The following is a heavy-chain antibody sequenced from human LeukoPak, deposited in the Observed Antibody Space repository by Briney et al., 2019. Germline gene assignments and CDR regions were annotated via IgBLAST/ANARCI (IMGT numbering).Heavy chain of an antibody. J-gene: IGHJ6*02. CDR3: ARDIVVVPAAYYYYGMDV. Sequence: SETLSLTCTVSGYSISSGYYWGWIRQPPGEGLEWIGSIYHSGSTYYNPSLKSRVTISVDTSKNQFSLKLSSVTAADTAVYYCARDIVVVPAAYYYYGMDVWGQGTTATVSS. CDR2: IYHSGST. D-gene: IGHD2-2*01. V-gene: IGHV4-38-2*02. CDR1: GYSISSGYY.